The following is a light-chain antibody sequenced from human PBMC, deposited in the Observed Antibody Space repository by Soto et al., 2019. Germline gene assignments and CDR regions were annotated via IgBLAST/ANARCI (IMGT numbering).Light chain of an antibody. CDR2: DVT. V-gene: IGLV2-14*04. CDR1: SSDFGIYNS. Sequence: LSVTSLYTGTSSDFGIYNSVSWYQQHPGKAPKLMIHDVTNRPSGVSDRFSGSKSGNTASLTISGLQAEDEADYYCSSYTGSSSYVFGTGTKVTVL. CDR3: SSYTGSSSYV. J-gene: IGLJ1*01.